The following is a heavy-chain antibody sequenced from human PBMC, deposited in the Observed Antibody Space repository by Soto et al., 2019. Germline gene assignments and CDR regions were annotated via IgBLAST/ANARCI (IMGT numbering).Heavy chain of an antibody. CDR1: GFTFSSYA. Sequence: EVQLLESGGGLVQPGGSLRLSCAASGFTFSSYAMRWVRQAPGKGLEWVSAISGSGDSTYYANSVKGRFTIFRDNSTNTLYLQMSSLRAEDTAVYYCARRGSGSYYDYWGQGTLVTVSS. CDR3: ARRGSGSYYDY. CDR2: ISGSGDST. D-gene: IGHD1-26*01. J-gene: IGHJ4*02. V-gene: IGHV3-23*01.